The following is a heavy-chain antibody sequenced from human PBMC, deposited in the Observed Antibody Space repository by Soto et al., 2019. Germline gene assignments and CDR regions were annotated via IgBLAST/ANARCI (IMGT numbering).Heavy chain of an antibody. CDR2: INPSGGST. CDR3: ARDRHIEVNENNWFDP. Sequence: GASVKVSCKASGYTFTSYYMHWVRQAPGQGLEWMGIINPSGGSTSYAQKFQGRVTMTRDTSTSTVYMELSSLRSEDTAGDYCARDRHIEVNENNWFDPLGQGTLGTVS. D-gene: IGHD1-1*01. J-gene: IGHJ5*02. V-gene: IGHV1-46*01. CDR1: GYTFTSYY.